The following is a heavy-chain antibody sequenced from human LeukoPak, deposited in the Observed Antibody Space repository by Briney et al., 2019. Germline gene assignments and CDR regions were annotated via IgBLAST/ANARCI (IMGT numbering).Heavy chain of an antibody. Sequence: ASVKVSCKGSGYTFVGHYMHWVRQAPGQGLEWMGIINPSGGSTSYAQKFQGRVTMTRDTSTSTVYMELSSLRSEDTAVYYCARAAGIVVVVAALGPWGQGTLVTVSS. CDR2: INPSGGST. D-gene: IGHD2-15*01. CDR3: ARAAGIVVVVAALGP. CDR1: GYTFVGHY. J-gene: IGHJ5*02. V-gene: IGHV1-46*01.